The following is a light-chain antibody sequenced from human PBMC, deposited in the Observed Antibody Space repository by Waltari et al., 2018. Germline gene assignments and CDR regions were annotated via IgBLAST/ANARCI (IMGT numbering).Light chain of an antibody. CDR1: NTDVGTNDL. Sequence: QSALTQPASVSGSPGQSTTISCTGTNTDVGTNDLVSWYQQYSDKAPNLIIYEVNKRPSEISNHCSGPKSGNTASLTISGLQAEDEADYFCWAFGGSRNSWVFGGGTKLTVL. CDR2: EVN. J-gene: IGLJ3*02. CDR3: WAFGGSRNSWV. V-gene: IGLV2-23*02.